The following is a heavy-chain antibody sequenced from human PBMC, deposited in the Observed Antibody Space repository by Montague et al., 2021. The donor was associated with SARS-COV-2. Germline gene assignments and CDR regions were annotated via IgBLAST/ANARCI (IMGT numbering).Heavy chain of an antibody. D-gene: IGHD3-22*01. CDR3: TRDAFTMIIDAFNI. Sequence: SLRLSCAASGFTFSTYTMNWVRQAPGQGLEWGSSITASSIYIYYADSVKGRFTISRDNAKNSLYLQMNSLRAEDTAVYYCTRDAFTMIIDAFNIWGQGTKVTVSS. V-gene: IGHV3-21*01. CDR1: GFTFSTYT. J-gene: IGHJ3*02. CDR2: ITASSIYI.